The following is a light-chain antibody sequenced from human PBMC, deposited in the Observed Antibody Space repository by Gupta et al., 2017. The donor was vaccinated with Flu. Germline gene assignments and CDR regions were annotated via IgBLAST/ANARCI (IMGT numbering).Light chain of an antibody. J-gene: IGKJ3*01. V-gene: IGKV3-20*01. CDR3: QQYGSSPWS. CDR1: QSVRSRY. Sequence: GTLSLSPGERATLSCWASQSVRSRYLAWYQQKPGQAPRLLIYGASNRATGISDRFNGSGSGTDFTLTISRLEPEDFAVYYCQQYGSSPWSFGHGTKVHIK. CDR2: GAS.